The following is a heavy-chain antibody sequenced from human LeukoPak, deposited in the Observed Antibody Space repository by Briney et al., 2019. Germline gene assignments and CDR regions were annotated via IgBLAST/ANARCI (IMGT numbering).Heavy chain of an antibody. CDR1: GFTFSTYA. CDR3: AKHHDGGYGRLDV. Sequence: GGSLRLSCAASGFTFSTYAMSWVRQAPGKGLEWVSAIRSSGDSTYYADSVKGRFTISRDNSKNTLYLQMNSLRAEDTAVYFCAKHHDGGYGRLDVWGQGTTVAVSS. CDR2: IRSSGDST. J-gene: IGHJ6*02. V-gene: IGHV3-23*01. D-gene: IGHD1-26*01.